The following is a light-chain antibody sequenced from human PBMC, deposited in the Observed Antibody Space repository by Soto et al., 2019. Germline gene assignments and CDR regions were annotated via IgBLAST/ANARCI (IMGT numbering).Light chain of an antibody. CDR3: QQYNNWPRT. CDR1: QSVSRN. Sequence: EIVMTQSPATLSVSPGERATLSCRASQSVSRNLAWYQQKPGQAPRLPIYGASTRATAIPVRFSGSGSGTEFTLTISSLQSEDFVVYYCQQYNNWPRTFGQGTKVDIK. CDR2: GAS. V-gene: IGKV3-15*01. J-gene: IGKJ1*01.